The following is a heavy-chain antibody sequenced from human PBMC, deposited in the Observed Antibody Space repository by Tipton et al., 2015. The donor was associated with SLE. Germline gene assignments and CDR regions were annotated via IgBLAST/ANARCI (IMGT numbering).Heavy chain of an antibody. CDR1: GFSISSYY. Sequence: LRLSCTVSGFSISSYYWGWIRQPPGKGLEWLGTIYHSGTTYYNPSLKSRLTLSIDTSKNQFSLRLGSVTAADTAVYYCARRRVDFDYWGQGTLVTVSS. V-gene: IGHV4-38-2*02. J-gene: IGHJ4*02. CDR2: IYHSGTT. CDR3: ARRRVDFDY.